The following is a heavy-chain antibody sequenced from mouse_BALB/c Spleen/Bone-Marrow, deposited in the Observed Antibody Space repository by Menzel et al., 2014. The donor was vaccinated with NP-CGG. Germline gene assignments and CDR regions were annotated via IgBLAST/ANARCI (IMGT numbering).Heavy chain of an antibody. CDR1: GYTFSNYW. Sequence: VQLQQPGTVLARPGAAVKMSCKASGYTFSNYWMHWVKQRPGQGLEWIGTIYPGNSDTTYNQKFKGKAKLTAVTSTSTAYRELSSLTNEDSAVYYCTTLARNDFDYWGQGTTLTVSS. D-gene: IGHD3-1*01. V-gene: IGHV1-5*01. CDR3: TTLARNDFDY. J-gene: IGHJ2*01. CDR2: IYPGNSDT.